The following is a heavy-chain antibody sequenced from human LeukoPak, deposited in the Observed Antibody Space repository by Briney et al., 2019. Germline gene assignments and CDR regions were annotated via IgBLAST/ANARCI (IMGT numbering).Heavy chain of an antibody. J-gene: IGHJ4*02. D-gene: IGHD3-16*01. CDR3: ARVDYDYVWGSYALRYFDY. CDR1: GFTFSSYW. Sequence: PGGSLRLSCAASGFTFSSYWVSWVRQAPGKGLEWVANIKQDGSEKYYVDSVKGRFTISRDNAKNSLYLQMNSLRAEDTAVYYCARVDYDYVWGSYALRYFDYWGQGTLVTVSS. V-gene: IGHV3-7*01. CDR2: IKQDGSEK.